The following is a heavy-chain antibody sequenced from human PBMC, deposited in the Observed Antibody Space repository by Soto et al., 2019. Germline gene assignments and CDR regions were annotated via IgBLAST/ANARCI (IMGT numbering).Heavy chain of an antibody. D-gene: IGHD2-21*02. CDR1: GGSIRSYY. Sequence: SETLSLTCTVSGGSIRSYYWSWIRQPPGKGLEWIGYIWHSGSTSYNPSLKSRVAMSADPSKNQFSLELSSVTAADTAVYYCARASPPYYCGGDCLAFDYWGQGTLVTVSS. V-gene: IGHV4-59*01. CDR3: ARASPPYYCGGDCLAFDY. CDR2: IWHSGST. J-gene: IGHJ4*02.